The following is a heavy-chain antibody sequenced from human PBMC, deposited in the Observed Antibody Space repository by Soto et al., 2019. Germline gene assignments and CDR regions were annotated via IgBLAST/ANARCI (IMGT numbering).Heavy chain of an antibody. Sequence: PGGSLRLSCSASGFTFSSYAMHWVRQAPGKGLEYVSAISSNGGSTYYADSVKGRFTISRDNSKNTLYLQMSSLRAEDTAVYYCVKFQGEGSSPSSYYYYGMDVWGQGTTVTVSS. J-gene: IGHJ6*02. D-gene: IGHD6-6*01. CDR3: VKFQGEGSSPSSYYYYGMDV. V-gene: IGHV3-64D*08. CDR1: GFTFSSYA. CDR2: ISSNGGST.